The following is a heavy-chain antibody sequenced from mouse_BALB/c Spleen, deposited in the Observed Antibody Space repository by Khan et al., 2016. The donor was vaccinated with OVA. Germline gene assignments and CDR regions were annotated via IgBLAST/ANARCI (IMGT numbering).Heavy chain of an antibody. J-gene: IGHJ3*01. CDR2: ISTGGDYT. Sequence: EVELVESGGDLVKPGGSLKLSCAASGFTFSSYSMSWVRQTPDKGLEWVATISTGGDYTYYPDSVKGRFTLSRDNAKNTLYMQMSSLKSEDTAIYYCASNLSGSFAYWGQGTLVTVSA. CDR3: ASNLSGSFAY. D-gene: IGHD1-3*01. V-gene: IGHV5-6*01. CDR1: GFTFSSYS.